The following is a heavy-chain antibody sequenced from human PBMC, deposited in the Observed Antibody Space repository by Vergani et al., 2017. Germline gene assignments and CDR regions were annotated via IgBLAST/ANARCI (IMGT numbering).Heavy chain of an antibody. V-gene: IGHV1-2*02. CDR2: INPNSGGT. Sequence: QVQLVQSGAEVKKPGASVKVSCKASGYTFTGYYMHWVRQAPGQGLEWMGWINPNSGGTNYAQKFQGRVTMTRDTSISTTYMELSRLRSEDTAVYYGAGGAGVGRMVGSYWGQGTLVTVSS. CDR1: GYTFTGYY. CDR3: AGGAGVGRMVGSY. J-gene: IGHJ4*02. D-gene: IGHD1-26*01.